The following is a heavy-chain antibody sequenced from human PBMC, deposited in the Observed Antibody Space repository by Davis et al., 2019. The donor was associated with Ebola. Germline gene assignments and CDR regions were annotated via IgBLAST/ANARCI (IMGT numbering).Heavy chain of an antibody. CDR1: GFSFNSYV. V-gene: IGHV3-23*01. Sequence: GGSLRLSCAASGFSFNSYVMSWVRQAPGKGLEWVSGISDTGGGTFYADSVKGRFTISRDNSKNTLYLQMNSLRAEDTAVYYCAKVTGTFSYWGQGTLVTVSS. D-gene: IGHD1-7*01. CDR2: ISDTGGGT. CDR3: AKVTGTFSY. J-gene: IGHJ4*02.